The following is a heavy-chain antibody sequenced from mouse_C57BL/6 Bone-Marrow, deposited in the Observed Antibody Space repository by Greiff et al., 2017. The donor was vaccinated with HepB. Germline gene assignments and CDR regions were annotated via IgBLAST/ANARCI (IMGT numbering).Heavy chain of an antibody. CDR2: IDPENGDT. CDR1: GFNIKDDY. J-gene: IGHJ2*01. CDR3: TTRYGNYGY. V-gene: IGHV14-4*01. D-gene: IGHD2-10*02. Sequence: VQLKQSGAELVRPGASVKLSCTASGFNIKDDYMHWVKQRPEQGLEWIGWIDPENGDTEYASKFQGKATITADTSSNTAYLQLSSLTSEDTAVYYCTTRYGNYGYWGQGTTLTVSS.